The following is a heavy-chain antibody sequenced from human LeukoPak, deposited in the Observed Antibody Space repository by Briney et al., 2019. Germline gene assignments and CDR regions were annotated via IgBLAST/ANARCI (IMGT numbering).Heavy chain of an antibody. CDR2: ISSSAKTL. J-gene: IGHJ5*02. V-gene: IGHV3-11*04. CDR1: GFTFSDYF. D-gene: IGHD2-15*01. CDR3: ARDRGYCSHGSCYRANWFDP. Sequence: GGSLRISCAASGFTFSDYFMGWIRQAPGKGLEWISLISSSAKTLYYADSVKGRFTISRDNAKSSLYLQMNSLRAADTAVYYCARDRGYCSHGSCYRANWFDPWGRGTQVTVSS.